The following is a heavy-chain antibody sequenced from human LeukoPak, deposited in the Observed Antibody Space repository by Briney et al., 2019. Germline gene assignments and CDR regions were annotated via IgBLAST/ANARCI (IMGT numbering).Heavy chain of an antibody. J-gene: IGHJ3*02. D-gene: IGHD6-19*01. CDR1: GYSISSGYY. CDR3: ARHKYSSGWPPEGAFDI. V-gene: IGHV4-38-2*01. CDR2: IYHSGST. Sequence: SETLSLTCAVYGYSISSGYYWGWIRQPPGKGLEWIGSIYHSGSTYYNPSLKSRVTISVDTSKNQFSLKLSSVTAADTAVCYCARHKYSSGWPPEGAFDIWGQGTMVTVSS.